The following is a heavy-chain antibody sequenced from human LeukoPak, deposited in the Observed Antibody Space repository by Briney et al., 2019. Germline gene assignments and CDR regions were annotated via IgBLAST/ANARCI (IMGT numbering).Heavy chain of an antibody. V-gene: IGHV4-59*11. CDR2: IYYSGST. D-gene: IGHD3-3*01. Sequence: SETLSLTCTVPGGSISSHYWSWIRQPPGKGLEWIGYIYYSGSTNYNPSLKSRVTISVDTSKNQFSLKLSSVTAADTAVYYCASHNYDFWSGYADYYYYMDVWGKGATVTVSS. J-gene: IGHJ6*03. CDR1: GGSISSHY. CDR3: ASHNYDFWSGYADYYYYMDV.